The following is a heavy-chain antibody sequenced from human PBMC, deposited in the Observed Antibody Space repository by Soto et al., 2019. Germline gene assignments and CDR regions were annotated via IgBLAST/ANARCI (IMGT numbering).Heavy chain of an antibody. V-gene: IGHV3-30*18. CDR3: VQGSEEGSS. CDR2: ISYDGSNK. Sequence: QVQLVESGGGMVQPGRSLRLSCAASGFLFSSYAMHWVRQAPGKGLECVAVISYDGSNKYYAESVKGRFTVSRDNSKNTLHLQMSSLRVEDTAVYYCVQGSEEGSSWGKGTLVTVSS. CDR1: GFLFSSYA. J-gene: IGHJ5*02.